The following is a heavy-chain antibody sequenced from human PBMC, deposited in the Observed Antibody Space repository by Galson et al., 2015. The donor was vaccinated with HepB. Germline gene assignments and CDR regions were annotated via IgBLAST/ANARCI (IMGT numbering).Heavy chain of an antibody. CDR2: IIPILGIA. Sequence: SVKVSCKASGGTFSSYIISWVRQAPGQGLEWMGRIIPILGIANHAQKFQGRVTITADKSTSTAYMELSSLRSEDTAVYYCARGKYYYDSSGRPDYYNYGMCVWGQGTTVTVSS. CDR3: ARGKYYYDSSGRPDYYNYGMCV. J-gene: IGHJ6*01. V-gene: IGHV1-69*02. CDR1: GGTFSSYI. D-gene: IGHD3-22*01.